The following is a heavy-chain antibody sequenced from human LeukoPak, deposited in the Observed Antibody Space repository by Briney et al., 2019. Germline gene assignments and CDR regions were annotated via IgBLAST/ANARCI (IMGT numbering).Heavy chain of an antibody. J-gene: IGHJ4*02. CDR1: GGSISSRSYY. CDR3: AIRGRAARPDKDY. Sequence: SETLSLTCTVSGGSISSRSYYWGWIRQPPGRGLEWIGNIHYSGSTYYNPSLKSRVTISVDRSKNQFSLKLSSVTAADTAVYYCAIRGRAARPDKDYWGQGTLVTVSS. D-gene: IGHD6-6*01. CDR2: IHYSGST. V-gene: IGHV4-39*01.